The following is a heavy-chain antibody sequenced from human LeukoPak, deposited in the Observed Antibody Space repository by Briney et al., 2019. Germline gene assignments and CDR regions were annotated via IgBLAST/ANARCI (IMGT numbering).Heavy chain of an antibody. CDR1: GGSFSGYY. CDR3: ARGWRLRLGELSLYRARGHLDY. J-gene: IGHJ4*02. V-gene: IGHV4-34*01. CDR2: INHSGST. D-gene: IGHD3-16*02. Sequence: SETLSLTCAVYGGSFSGYYWSWIRQPPGKGLEWIGEINHSGSTNYNPSLKSRVTISVGTSKNQFSLKLSSVTAADTAVYYCARGWRLRLGELSLYRARGHLDYWGQGTLVTVSS.